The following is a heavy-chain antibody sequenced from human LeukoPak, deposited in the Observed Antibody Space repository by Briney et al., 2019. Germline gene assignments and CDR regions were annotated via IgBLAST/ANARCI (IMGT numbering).Heavy chain of an antibody. CDR3: ARARTVIRTKNWFDP. V-gene: IGHV4-31*03. J-gene: IGHJ5*02. Sequence: SETLSLTCTVSGGSISSGGYYWSWIRQHPGKGLEWIGYIYYSGSTYYNPSLKSRVTISVDTSKNQFSLKLSSVTAADTAVYYCARARTVIRTKNWFDPWGQGTLVTVSS. CDR2: IYYSGST. D-gene: IGHD4-23*01. CDR1: GGSISSGGYY.